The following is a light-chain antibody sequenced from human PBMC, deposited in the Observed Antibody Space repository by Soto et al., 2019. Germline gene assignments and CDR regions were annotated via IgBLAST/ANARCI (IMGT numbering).Light chain of an antibody. CDR1: QSVSNNY. CDR2: GAS. J-gene: IGKJ1*01. CDR3: PQYGSSGT. V-gene: IGKV3-20*01. Sequence: EMVLTQSPGTLSLSPGERATLSCKASQSVSNNYLACYQQTPGQAPRLLIYGASNRATGIPDRFSGSGSGTDFTLTIRRLEPEDFAVYYCPQYGSSGTFGQGTKWISN.